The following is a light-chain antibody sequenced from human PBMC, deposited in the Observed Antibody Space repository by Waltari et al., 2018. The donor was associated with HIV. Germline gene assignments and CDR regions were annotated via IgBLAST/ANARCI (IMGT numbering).Light chain of an antibody. Sequence: DIVLTLSPATLSFSPGERATLPCGASQSVSSSYVAWYQQKPGLAPRLLIYDASRRATGIPDRLSGSGSGTDFTLTISRLEPEDFAVYYCQQYGSSLHSFGQGTKLEIK. J-gene: IGKJ2*03. V-gene: IGKV3D-20*01. CDR2: DAS. CDR3: QQYGSSLHS. CDR1: QSVSSSY.